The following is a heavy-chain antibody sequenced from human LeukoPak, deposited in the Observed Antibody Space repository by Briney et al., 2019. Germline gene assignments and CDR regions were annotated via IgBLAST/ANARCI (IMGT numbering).Heavy chain of an antibody. Sequence: SETLSLTCTVSGGSISSYYWSWIRQPPGKGLEWIGYIYYSGSTNYNPSLKSRVTISVDTSKNQFSLKLSSVTAADTAVYYCAGTVDTAMVFDYWGQGTLVTVSS. CDR1: GGSISSYY. V-gene: IGHV4-59*01. D-gene: IGHD5-18*01. CDR2: IYYSGST. CDR3: AGTVDTAMVFDY. J-gene: IGHJ4*02.